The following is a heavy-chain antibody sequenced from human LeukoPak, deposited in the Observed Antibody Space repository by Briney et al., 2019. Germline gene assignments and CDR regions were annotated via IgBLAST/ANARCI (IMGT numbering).Heavy chain of an antibody. CDR2: ISSSGSTI. Sequence: GGSLRLSCAASGFTFSSYEMNWVRQAPGKGLEWVSYISSSGSTIYYADSAKGRFTISRDNAKNSLYLQMNSLRAEDTAVYYCAELGITMIGGVWGKGTTVTISS. CDR1: GFTFSSYE. V-gene: IGHV3-48*03. J-gene: IGHJ6*04. CDR3: AELGITMIGGV. D-gene: IGHD3-10*02.